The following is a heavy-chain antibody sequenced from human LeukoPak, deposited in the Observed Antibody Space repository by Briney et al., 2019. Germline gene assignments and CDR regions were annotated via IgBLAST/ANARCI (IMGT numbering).Heavy chain of an antibody. Sequence: SVKVSCKASGGTFSSYAISWVRQAPGQGLEWMGGINPILGIANSAQKFQGRVTITADESMSTAYMELSSLRSEDTAVYYCARDHNWNDPPYAFDIWGQGTMVTVSS. J-gene: IGHJ3*02. CDR3: ARDHNWNDPPYAFDI. V-gene: IGHV1-69*13. D-gene: IGHD1-20*01. CDR2: INPILGIA. CDR1: GGTFSSYA.